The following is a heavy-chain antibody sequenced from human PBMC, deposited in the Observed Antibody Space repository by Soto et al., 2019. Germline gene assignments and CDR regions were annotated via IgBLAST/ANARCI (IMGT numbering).Heavy chain of an antibody. CDR1: GGSFSGYY. CDR3: SRRYWEFRGYYFDY. J-gene: IGHJ4*02. Sequence: SETLSLTCAGCGGSFSGYYWSWTRQPPGKGLEGIVEINQSGSASYNPSLKSRVTISVDTSKNKFSLKLSSVNAADTGVDDCSRRYWEFRGYYFDYRAQGAQVPVSS. CDR2: INQSGSA. V-gene: IGHV4-34*01. D-gene: IGHD3-3*01.